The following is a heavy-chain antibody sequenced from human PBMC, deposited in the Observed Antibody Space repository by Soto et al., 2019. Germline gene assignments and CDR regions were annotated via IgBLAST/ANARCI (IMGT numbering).Heavy chain of an antibody. CDR1: GYTFTSYA. CDR3: ATYSGSSEYFQH. V-gene: IGHV1-3*01. Sequence: ASVKVSCKASGYTFTSYAMHWVRQAPGQRLEWMGWINAGNGNTKYSQKFQGRVTITADESTSTAYMELSSLRSEDTAVYYCATYSGSSEYFQHWGQGTLVTVSS. J-gene: IGHJ1*01. CDR2: INAGNGNT. D-gene: IGHD1-26*01.